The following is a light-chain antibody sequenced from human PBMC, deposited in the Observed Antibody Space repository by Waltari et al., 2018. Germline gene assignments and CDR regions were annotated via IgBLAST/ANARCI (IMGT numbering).Light chain of an antibody. J-gene: IGKJ4*01. CDR1: QSVSSIS. CDR2: GPS. Sequence: IVLTQPPDTLSLSPGESATLSCRASQSVSSISLVWLQHKPGQAPSLVIYGPSSMATGFPDRFSGSGSGTDFTLTISRLEPEDFAMYYCQQYDGSVLTFGGGTKVEL. V-gene: IGKV3-20*01. CDR3: QQYDGSVLT.